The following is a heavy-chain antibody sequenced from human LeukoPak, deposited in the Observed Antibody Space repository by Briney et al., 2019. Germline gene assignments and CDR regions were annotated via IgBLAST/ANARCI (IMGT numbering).Heavy chain of an antibody. D-gene: IGHD6-13*01. CDR1: GYSFTSYW. CDR2: IYPGDSDT. V-gene: IGHV5-51*01. CDR3: ARGSSWYKDYYYYMDV. Sequence: GESLKISCKASGYSFTSYWIAWVRQMPGKGLEFMGIIYPGDSDTRYSPSFQGQVTISADKSISTAYLQWSSLKASDTAMYYCARGSSWYKDYYYYMDVWGKGTTVTVSS. J-gene: IGHJ6*03.